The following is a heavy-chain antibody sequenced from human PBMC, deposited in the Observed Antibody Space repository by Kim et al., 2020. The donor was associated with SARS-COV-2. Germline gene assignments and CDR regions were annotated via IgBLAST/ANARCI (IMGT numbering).Heavy chain of an antibody. D-gene: IGHD2-2*01. V-gene: IGHV1-69*02. CDR2: A. Sequence: ANDHQKFQGRVTITADKSTSTAYMELSSLRSEDTAVYYCASMGYCSSTSCWGQGTLVTVSS. CDR3: ASMGYCSSTSC. J-gene: IGHJ4*02.